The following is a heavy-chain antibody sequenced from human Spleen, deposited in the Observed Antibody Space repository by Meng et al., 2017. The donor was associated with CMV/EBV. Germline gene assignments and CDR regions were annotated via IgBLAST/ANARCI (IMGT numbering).Heavy chain of an antibody. V-gene: IGHV2-5*01. J-gene: IGHJ4*02. CDR2: IYWNGDE. Sequence: GTFSGFSRSTRGGGGGWIRQPPGKALEWLAVIYWNGDERYTPSLKSRLTITKDTSKDEVVLTMTNMDPVDTATYYCAHFTFASGDYWGQGTLVTVSS. CDR3: AHFTFASGDY. D-gene: IGHD3-10*01. CDR1: GFSRSTRGGG.